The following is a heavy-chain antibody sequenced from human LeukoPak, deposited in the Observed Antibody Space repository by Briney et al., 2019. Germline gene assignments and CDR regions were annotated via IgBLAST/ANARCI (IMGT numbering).Heavy chain of an antibody. Sequence: PGGSLRLSCTAPGFTFSNFAMTWVRQAPGKGLEWVSTISSSGGSTYSTDSVKGRFTISRDSSENTLYLQMNSLRAEDTAVYHCARVRSGSYGGIDYWGQGALVTVSS. V-gene: IGHV3-23*01. D-gene: IGHD1-26*01. J-gene: IGHJ4*02. CDR3: ARVRSGSYGGIDY. CDR2: ISSSGGST. CDR1: GFTFSNFA.